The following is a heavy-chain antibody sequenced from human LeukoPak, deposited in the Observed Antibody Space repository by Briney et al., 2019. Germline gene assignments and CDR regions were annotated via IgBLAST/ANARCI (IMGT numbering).Heavy chain of an antibody. CDR2: INPNSGGT. CDR1: GYTFTVYY. D-gene: IGHD2-2*02. J-gene: IGHJ4*02. V-gene: IGHV1-2*02. CDR3: ARDLSQSLYCSSTSCYTPFDY. Sequence: ASVKVSCKASGYTFTVYYMHWVRQAPGQGREGMGWINPNSGGTNYAQKFQGRVTMTRDTSISTAYMELSRLRSDDTAVYYCARDLSQSLYCSSTSCYTPFDYWGQGTLVTVSS.